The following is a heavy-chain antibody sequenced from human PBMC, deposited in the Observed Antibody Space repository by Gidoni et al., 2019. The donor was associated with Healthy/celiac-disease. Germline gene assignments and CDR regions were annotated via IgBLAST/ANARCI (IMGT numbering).Heavy chain of an antibody. J-gene: IGHJ5*02. V-gene: IGHV4-30-4*01. CDR2: IYYSGST. CDR3: ARIFTVRGVIWFDP. CDR1: GGSSSRGDYY. D-gene: IGHD3-10*01. Sequence: QVQLQESGPGLVKPSQTLSLTCTVSGGSSSRGDYYWSWIRQPPGKGLEWIGYIYYSGSTYYNPSLKSRVTISVDTSKNQFSLKLSSVTAADTAVYYCARIFTVRGVIWFDPWGQGTLVTVSS.